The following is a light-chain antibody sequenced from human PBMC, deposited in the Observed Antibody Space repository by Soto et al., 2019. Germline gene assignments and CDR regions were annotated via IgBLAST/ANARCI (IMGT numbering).Light chain of an antibody. J-gene: IGLJ1*01. CDR3: QLYDSSLSAPYV. Sequence: QSALTQPPSVSGAPGQRVTISCTGSSSNIGAGYDVHWYQQLPGTAPKLLIYGNSNRPSGVPDRFSGSKSGTSASLAITGLQAEDEADYYCQLYDSSLSAPYVFGTGTKVTVL. V-gene: IGLV1-40*01. CDR2: GNS. CDR1: SSNIGAGYD.